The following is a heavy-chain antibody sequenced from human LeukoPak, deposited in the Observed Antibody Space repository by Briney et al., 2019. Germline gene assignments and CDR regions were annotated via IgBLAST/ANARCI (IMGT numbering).Heavy chain of an antibody. CDR1: GFTFSSYA. V-gene: IGHV3-23*01. D-gene: IGHD3-22*01. J-gene: IGHJ6*03. CDR2: ISGSGGST. Sequence: GGSLRLSCAASGFTFSSYAMSWVRQAPGKGLEWVSAISGSGGSTYYADSVKGRFTISRDNSKNTLYLQMNSLRAEDTAVYYCARGPMIVVRNYYYMDVWGKGTTVTVSS. CDR3: ARGPMIVVRNYYYMDV.